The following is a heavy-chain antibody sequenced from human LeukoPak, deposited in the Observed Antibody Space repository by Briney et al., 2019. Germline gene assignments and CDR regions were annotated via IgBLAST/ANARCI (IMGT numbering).Heavy chain of an antibody. V-gene: IGHV3-23*01. CDR1: GFTFSSYA. D-gene: IGHD2-2*01. CDR3: TKALVVPAAGIYFDY. Sequence: GGSLRLSCAASGFTFSSYAMSWVRQAPGKGLEWVSAISGSGGSTYYADSVKGRFTISRDNSKNTLHLQMNSLRAEDTAVYYCTKALVVPAAGIYFDYWGQGTLVTVSS. CDR2: ISGSGGST. J-gene: IGHJ4*02.